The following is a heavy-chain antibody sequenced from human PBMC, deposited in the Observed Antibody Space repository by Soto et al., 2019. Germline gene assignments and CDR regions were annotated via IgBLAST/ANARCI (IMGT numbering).Heavy chain of an antibody. CDR3: ARVLYYGSGSYSPYGMDV. V-gene: IGHV1-69*01. CDR1: GVSFNNNG. Sequence: QVQLVQSGAEVKKPGSSVKVSCKTSGVSFNNNGIGWVRQAPGHGLEWMGGVSPPFRTSNYARKFQGRIAITADASTGTVNMELRSLTSEYTAQYYWARVLYYGSGSYSPYGMDVWGQGTTVTVS. CDR2: VSPPFRTS. J-gene: IGHJ6*02. D-gene: IGHD3-10*01.